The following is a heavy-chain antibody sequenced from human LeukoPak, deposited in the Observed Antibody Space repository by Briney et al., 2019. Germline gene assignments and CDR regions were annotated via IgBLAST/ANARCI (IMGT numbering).Heavy chain of an antibody. D-gene: IGHD2-15*01. Sequence: GGSLRLSCAASGFTVSSNYMNWVRQAPGKGLEWVSVTSSGGNTYYADSVQGRFTISRDNSKNTLYLQMNSLRAEDTAVYYCARDLRGYCSGGSCPTDAFDIWGQGTMVTVSS. CDR3: ARDLRGYCSGGSCPTDAFDI. J-gene: IGHJ3*02. CDR2: TSSGGNT. CDR1: GFTVSSNY. V-gene: IGHV3-66*01.